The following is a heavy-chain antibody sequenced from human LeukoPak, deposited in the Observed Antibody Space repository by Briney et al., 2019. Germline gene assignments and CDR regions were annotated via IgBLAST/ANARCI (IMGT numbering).Heavy chain of an antibody. J-gene: IGHJ6*03. Sequence: SETLSLTCTVSVGSISSYYWSWIRQPPGKGLKGVGNIYYSGYTTYIPSLRSRVTISVDTYKNQFSLKLSSVTAADTAVYYCARETSQKGAHYMDVWGKGTTITISS. D-gene: IGHD3-16*01. CDR2: IYYSGYT. CDR1: VGSISSYY. V-gene: IGHV4-59*01. CDR3: ARETSQKGAHYMDV.